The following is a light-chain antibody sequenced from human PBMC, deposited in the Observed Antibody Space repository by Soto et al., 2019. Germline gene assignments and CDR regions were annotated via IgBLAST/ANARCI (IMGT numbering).Light chain of an antibody. V-gene: IGKV3-20*01. J-gene: IGKJ5*01. CDR1: QSVSSRY. CDR3: QQYGNSPRIT. Sequence: EIVLTQSPGTLSLSPGDRATLSCRASQSVSSRYLAWYQQKPGQAPRLLIYGASSRATGIPDRFSGSGSGTDFTLTISRLEPEDFALYYCQQYGNSPRITFGQGTRLEIK. CDR2: GAS.